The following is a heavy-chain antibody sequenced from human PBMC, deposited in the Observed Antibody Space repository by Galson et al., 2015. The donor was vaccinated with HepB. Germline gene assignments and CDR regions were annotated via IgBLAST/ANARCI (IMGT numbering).Heavy chain of an antibody. CDR3: ARTLGYYYDSSGYPDY. D-gene: IGHD3-22*01. CDR1: GYSFTSYW. V-gene: IGHV5-51*01. Sequence: QSGAEVKKPGESLRISCKGSGYSFTSYWIGWVRQMPGKGLEWMGIIYPGDSDTRYSPSFQGQVTISADKSISTAYLQWSSLKASDTAMYYCARTLGYYYDSSGYPDYWGQGTLVTVSS. CDR2: IYPGDSDT. J-gene: IGHJ4*02.